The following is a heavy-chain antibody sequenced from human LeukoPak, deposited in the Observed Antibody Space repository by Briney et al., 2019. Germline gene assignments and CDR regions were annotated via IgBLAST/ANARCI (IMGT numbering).Heavy chain of an antibody. CDR3: ARSYSSSWYGWFYP. CDR2: IYYSGST. Sequence: SETLSLDCTVSGGSISGYYWSWIRQPPGKGLEWIGYIYYSGSTNYNPSLKSRVTISVDTSKNQFSLKLSSVTAADTAVYYCARSYSSSWYGWFYPWGQGTLVTVSS. V-gene: IGHV4-59*08. D-gene: IGHD6-13*01. J-gene: IGHJ5*02. CDR1: GGSISGYY.